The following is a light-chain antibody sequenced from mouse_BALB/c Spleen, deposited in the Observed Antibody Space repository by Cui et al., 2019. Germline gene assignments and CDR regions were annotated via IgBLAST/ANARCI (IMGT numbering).Light chain of an antibody. CDR2: RAN. Sequence: DIKMTQSPSSIYVSLGERVTITCKASQDINNYLSWFQQKPGKSPKTLIYRANRLVDGVPSRFSGSGSGQHYSLTISSLEYEDMGIYYCLQYDEFPPAFGGVTKLEIK. V-gene: IGKV14-111*01. CDR1: QDINNY. CDR3: LQYDEFPPA. J-gene: IGKJ1*01.